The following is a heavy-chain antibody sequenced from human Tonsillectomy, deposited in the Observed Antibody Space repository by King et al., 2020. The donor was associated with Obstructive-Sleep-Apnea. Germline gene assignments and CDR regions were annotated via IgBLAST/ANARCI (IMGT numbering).Heavy chain of an antibody. V-gene: IGHV5-51*01. CDR2: IYPGDSDT. CDR3: ARHFDWDDSFDI. Sequence: VQLVESGAEVKKPGQSLRISCTGSGYSFTLYWIGWVRQMPGKGLEWMGIIYPGDSDTRYSPSFQGQVTISADRSISTAYLQWSSLKASDTAMYYCARHFDWDDSFDIWGQGTMVTVSS. CDR1: GYSFTLYW. D-gene: IGHD3-9*01. J-gene: IGHJ3*02.